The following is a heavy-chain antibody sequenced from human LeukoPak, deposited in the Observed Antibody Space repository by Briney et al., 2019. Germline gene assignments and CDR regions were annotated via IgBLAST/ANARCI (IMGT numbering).Heavy chain of an antibody. D-gene: IGHD2-15*01. CDR2: IYSGGST. V-gene: IGHV3-53*01. CDR3: ARRCSGGSCYSVGAFDI. CDR1: GFTVSSNY. Sequence: GGSLRLSCAASGFTVSSNYMSWVRQAPGKGLEWVSVIYSGGSTYYADSVKGRFTISRDNSKNTLYHQMNSLRAEDTAVYYCARRCSGGSCYSVGAFDIWGQGTMVTVSS. J-gene: IGHJ3*02.